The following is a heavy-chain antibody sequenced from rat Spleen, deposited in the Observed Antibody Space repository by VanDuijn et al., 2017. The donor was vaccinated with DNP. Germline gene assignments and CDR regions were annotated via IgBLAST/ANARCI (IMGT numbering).Heavy chain of an antibody. J-gene: IGHJ2*01. CDR3: ARGPPYYYDGYFPDY. CDR1: GFTFSSYW. D-gene: IGHD1-12*03. Sequence: EVQLVESGGGLVQPGRSLKLSCVASGFTFSSYWMYWIRQAPGKGLEWVASIKTDGGSTYYPDSVKGRFTISRDNAENTLYLQMNSLRSEDTATYYCARGPPYYYDGYFPDYWGQGVMVTVSS. V-gene: IGHV5-58*01. CDR2: IKTDGGST.